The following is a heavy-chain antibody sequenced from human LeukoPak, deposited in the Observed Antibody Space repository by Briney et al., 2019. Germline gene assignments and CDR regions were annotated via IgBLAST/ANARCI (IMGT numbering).Heavy chain of an antibody. CDR1: GFTFSSYW. J-gene: IGHJ4*02. CDR2: IKQDGSEK. CDR3: ATEWYYGSGSYYKTFDY. V-gene: IGHV3-7*03. D-gene: IGHD3-10*01. Sequence: TGGSLRLSCAASGFTFSSYWMSWVRQAPGKGLEWVANIKQDGSEKYYVDSVKGRFTNSRDNAQNSLYLQMNSLRAEDTAVYYCATEWYYGSGSYYKTFDYWGQGTLVTVSS.